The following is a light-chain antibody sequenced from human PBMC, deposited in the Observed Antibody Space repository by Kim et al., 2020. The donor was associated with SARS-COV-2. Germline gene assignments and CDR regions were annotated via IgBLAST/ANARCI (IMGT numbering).Light chain of an antibody. CDR2: EVN. J-gene: IGLJ3*02. Sequence: SVTTSCTETNSDVGGYNYVSCYQQHPDKAPKLIIYEVNRRPSGVPDRFSGSKSGNTASLIVSGLQAEDEAHYYCSSYAASNNLVFGGGTQLTVL. CDR1: NSDVGGYNY. V-gene: IGLV2-8*01. CDR3: SSYAASNNLV.